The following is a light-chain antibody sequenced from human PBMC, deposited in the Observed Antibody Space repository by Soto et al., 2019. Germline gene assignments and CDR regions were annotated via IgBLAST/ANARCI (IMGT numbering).Light chain of an antibody. CDR1: SSDVGSYNL. V-gene: IGLV2-23*01. CDR2: EGS. J-gene: IGLJ2*01. CDR3: CSYAGSSTFNVV. Sequence: QSALTQPASVSGSPGQSITISCTGTSSDVGSYNLVSWYQQHPGKAPKLMIYEGSKRPSGVSNRFSGSKSGNTASLTISGLQAEDEADSYCCSYAGSSTFNVVFGGGTKVTVL.